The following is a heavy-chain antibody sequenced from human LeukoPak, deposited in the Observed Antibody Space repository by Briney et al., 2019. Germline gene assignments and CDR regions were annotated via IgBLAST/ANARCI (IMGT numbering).Heavy chain of an antibody. Sequence: SVKVSCKASGGTFSSYAISWVRQAPGQGLEWMEGIIPIFGTANYAQKFQGRVTITADESTSTAYMELSSLRSEDTAVYYCARGFYGDYRGINLNYFDYWGQGTLVTVSS. V-gene: IGHV1-69*01. CDR3: ARGFYGDYRGINLNYFDY. J-gene: IGHJ4*02. CDR2: IIPIFGTA. D-gene: IGHD4-17*01. CDR1: GGTFSSYA.